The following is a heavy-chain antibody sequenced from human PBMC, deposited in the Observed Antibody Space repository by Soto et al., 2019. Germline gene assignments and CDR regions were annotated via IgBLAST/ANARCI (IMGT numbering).Heavy chain of an antibody. D-gene: IGHD4-17*01. Sequence: EVQLVESGGGLVQPGGSLRLSCAASGFTFSSYSMNWVRQAPGKGLEWVSYISSSSSTIYYADSVKARFTISRDNAKNSLYLQMNRLRADDTAVYYCARDLLGDHLGNFDYWGQGTLVTVSS. CDR1: GFTFSSYS. CDR2: ISSSSSTI. CDR3: ARDLLGDHLGNFDY. J-gene: IGHJ4*02. V-gene: IGHV3-48*01.